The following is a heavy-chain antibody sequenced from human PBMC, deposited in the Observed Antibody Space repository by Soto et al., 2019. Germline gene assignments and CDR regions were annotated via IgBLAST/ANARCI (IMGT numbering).Heavy chain of an antibody. J-gene: IGHJ5*02. V-gene: IGHV4-39*01. CDR2: SYYSGST. CDR3: ARHPSDFWFDP. Sequence: QLQLQESGPGLVKPSETLSLTCSVSGGSISSSSYFWGWIRQPPGKGLEWIGSSYYSGSTYYNPSIKSRVTVSVDTSNNQFSLKLSSVTAADTAVYYCARHPSDFWFDPWGQGTLVTVSS. CDR1: GGSISSSSYF. D-gene: IGHD2-21*02.